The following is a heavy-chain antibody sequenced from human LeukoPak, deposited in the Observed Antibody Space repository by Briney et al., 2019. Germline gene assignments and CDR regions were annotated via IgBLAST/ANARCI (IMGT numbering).Heavy chain of an antibody. CDR2: ISSRSSTI. Sequence: GGSLRLSCAASGFTFNSYSMNWVRQAPGKGLEWVSYISSRSSTIYYADSVKGRFTISRDNAKNSLYLQMNSLRAEDTAVYYCARDRSGSYLNWFDPWGQGTLVTVSS. CDR3: ARDRSGSYLNWFDP. J-gene: IGHJ5*02. D-gene: IGHD3-10*01. CDR1: GFTFNSYS. V-gene: IGHV3-48*04.